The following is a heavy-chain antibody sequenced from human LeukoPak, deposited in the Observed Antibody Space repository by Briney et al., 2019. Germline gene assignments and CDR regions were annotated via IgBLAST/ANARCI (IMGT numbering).Heavy chain of an antibody. D-gene: IGHD3-22*01. CDR1: GGSISSYY. J-gene: IGHJ4*02. V-gene: IGHV4-59*12. CDR3: ARDAYYYDSSGSYRAFDY. Sequence: SETLSLTCTVSGGSISSYYWSWIRQPPGKGLEWIGYIYYSGSTNYNPSLKSRVTISVDTSKNQFSLKLSSVTAADTAVYYCARDAYYYDSSGSYRAFDYWGQGTLVTVSS. CDR2: IYYSGST.